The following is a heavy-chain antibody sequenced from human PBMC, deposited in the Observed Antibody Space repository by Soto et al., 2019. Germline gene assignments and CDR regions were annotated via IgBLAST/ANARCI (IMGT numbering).Heavy chain of an antibody. CDR2: ISAYNGNT. CDR1: GYSFATSG. Sequence: QVKLVQSGTEVKKPGASIKVSCKASGYSFATSGMSWVRQAPGQGLEWMGWISAYNGNTNYDQNLQDRVTMTTDTSTNTAYLEVRNLRSDDTAVYYCARAGQYYDASGYAIWGQGTLVTVSS. J-gene: IGHJ4*02. CDR3: ARAGQYYDASGYAI. D-gene: IGHD3-22*01. V-gene: IGHV1-18*01.